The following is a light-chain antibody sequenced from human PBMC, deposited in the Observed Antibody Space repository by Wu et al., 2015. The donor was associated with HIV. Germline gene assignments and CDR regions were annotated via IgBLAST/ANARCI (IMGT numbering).Light chain of an antibody. CDR3: QQYNYWPT. J-gene: IGKJ4*01. CDR1: QSVNSK. Sequence: EIVMTQSPATLSVSPGEGATLSCRASQSVNSKLAWYQQKPGQPPRLLIYGASTRATGIPGRFTGSGSETDFTLTISSLQSEDFAVYYCQQYNYWPTFGGGTKVEIK. V-gene: IGKV3-15*01. CDR2: GAS.